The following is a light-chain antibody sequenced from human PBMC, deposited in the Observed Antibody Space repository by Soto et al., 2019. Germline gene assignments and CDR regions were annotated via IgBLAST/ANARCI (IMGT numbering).Light chain of an antibody. CDR2: DAS. CDR1: QSVSSD. J-gene: IGKJ2*01. V-gene: IGKV3-11*01. CDR3: LQHNSYPYT. Sequence: EIVLTQSPATLSLSPGERATLSCRASQSVSSDLAWYQQKPGQSPRLLIYDASNRATGIPARFSGSGSGTDFTLTISSLEPEDFGTYYCLQHNSYPYTFGQGTELEIK.